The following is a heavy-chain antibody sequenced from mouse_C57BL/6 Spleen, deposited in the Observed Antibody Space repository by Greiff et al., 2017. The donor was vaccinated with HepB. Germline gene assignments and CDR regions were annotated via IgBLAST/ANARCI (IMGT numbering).Heavy chain of an antibody. J-gene: IGHJ4*01. CDR3: ARRGVGLYAMDY. CDR1: GYTFTDYY. CDR2: INPNNGGT. Sequence: EVQLQQSGPELVKPGASVKISCKASGYTFTDYYMNWVKQSHGKSLEWIGDINPNNGGTSYNQKFKGKATLTVDKSSSTAYMELRSLTSEDSAVYYCARRGVGLYAMDYWGQGTSVTVSS. D-gene: IGHD1-1*02. V-gene: IGHV1-26*01.